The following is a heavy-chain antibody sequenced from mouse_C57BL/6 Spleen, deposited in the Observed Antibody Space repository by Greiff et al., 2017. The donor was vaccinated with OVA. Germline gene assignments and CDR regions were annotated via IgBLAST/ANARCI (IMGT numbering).Heavy chain of an antibody. CDR3: ARVSNYLYYFDY. V-gene: IGHV5-16*01. D-gene: IGHD2-5*01. Sequence: EVQLVESEGGLVQPGSSMKLSCTASGFTFSDYYMAWVRQVPEKGLEWVANITYDGSSTYYLDSLKSRFIISRDNAKNILYLQMSSLKSEDTATYYCARVSNYLYYFDYWGQGTTLTVSS. CDR1: GFTFSDYY. CDR2: ITYDGSST. J-gene: IGHJ2*01.